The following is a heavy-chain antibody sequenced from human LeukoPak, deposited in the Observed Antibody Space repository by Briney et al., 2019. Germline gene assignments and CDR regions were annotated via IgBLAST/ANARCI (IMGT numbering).Heavy chain of an antibody. CDR1: GFTVSSNY. CDR2: IYSGGST. CDR3: ARDLSSGCSGGSCQDY. J-gene: IGHJ4*02. D-gene: IGHD2-15*01. Sequence: GGSLRLSCAASGFTVSSNYTSWVRQAPGKGLEWVSVIYSGGSTYYADSVKGRFTISRDNSKNTLYLQMNSLRAEDTAVYYCARDLSSGCSGGSCQDYWGQGTLVTVSS. V-gene: IGHV3-66*01.